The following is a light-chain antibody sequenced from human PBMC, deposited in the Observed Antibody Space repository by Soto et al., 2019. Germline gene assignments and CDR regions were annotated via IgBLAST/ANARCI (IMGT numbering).Light chain of an antibody. Sequence: TELTRSPDTLSLCPGERGTLSCRASQSVSSKLAWYQQKPGQAPRLLIYGASTRATGIPARFSGSGSGTEFTLTISSLQSEDFAVYYCQQYNNWPPITFGQGTRLEIK. V-gene: IGKV3-15*01. CDR1: QSVSSK. CDR2: GAS. J-gene: IGKJ5*01. CDR3: QQYNNWPPIT.